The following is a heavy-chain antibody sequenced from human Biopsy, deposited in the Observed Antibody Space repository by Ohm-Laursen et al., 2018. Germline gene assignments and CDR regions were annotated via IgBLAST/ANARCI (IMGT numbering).Heavy chain of an antibody. Sequence: SLRLSCAASGFTFSSFGMHWVRQAPGKGLEWVAVVWYDGINKFYADSVEGRFTISRDNFKNTVYLEMNSLRPEDTAVYYCAKDGVAVGAGGDPYYYDMDVWGQGTTVTVSS. D-gene: IGHD2-15*01. CDR3: AKDGVAVGAGGDPYYYDMDV. CDR2: VWYDGINK. J-gene: IGHJ6*02. V-gene: IGHV3-33*06. CDR1: GFTFSSFG.